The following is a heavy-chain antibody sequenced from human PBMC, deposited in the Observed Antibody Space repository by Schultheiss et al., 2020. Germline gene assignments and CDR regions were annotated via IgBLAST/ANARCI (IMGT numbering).Heavy chain of an antibody. D-gene: IGHD2-15*01. CDR2: ISFSGST. J-gene: IGHJ4*02. Sequence: SETLSLTCTVSGGSISSYYWSWIRQPPGKGLEWIGYISFSGSTNYNPSLKSRVTISVDTSKNQFSLKLNSVTAADTAIYFCARNGDYSLDHRGQGTLVTVSS. CDR1: GGSISSYY. V-gene: IGHV4-59*03. CDR3: ARNGDYSLDH.